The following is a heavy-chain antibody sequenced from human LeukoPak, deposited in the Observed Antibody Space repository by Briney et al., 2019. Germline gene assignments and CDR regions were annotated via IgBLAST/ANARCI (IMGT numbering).Heavy chain of an antibody. D-gene: IGHD2-21*02. CDR2: ISSSSNKV. V-gene: IGHV3-48*01. Sequence: GGSLRLSCAASGFALSDYSMNWVRQVPGKGLEWVSYISSSSNKVYYADSVKGRFTISRDNAKNSLFLQMNSLRADDTAVYYCARNFYCGGDCAISYFDYWGQGTLVTVSS. CDR3: ARNFYCGGDCAISYFDY. J-gene: IGHJ4*02. CDR1: GFALSDYS.